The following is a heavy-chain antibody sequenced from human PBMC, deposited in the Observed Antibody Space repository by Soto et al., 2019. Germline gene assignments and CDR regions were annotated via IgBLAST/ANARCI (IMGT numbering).Heavy chain of an antibody. J-gene: IGHJ6*02. CDR2: MNPNSGNT. Sequence: GESLKISCKASGYTFTSYDINWVRQATGQGLEWMGWMNPNSGNTGYAQKFQGRVTMTRNTSISTAYMELSSLRSEDTAVYYCARVKGETIPPYYYYGMDVWGQGTTVTVSS. CDR1: GYTFTSYD. D-gene: IGHD2-2*02. V-gene: IGHV1-8*01. CDR3: ARVKGETIPPYYYYGMDV.